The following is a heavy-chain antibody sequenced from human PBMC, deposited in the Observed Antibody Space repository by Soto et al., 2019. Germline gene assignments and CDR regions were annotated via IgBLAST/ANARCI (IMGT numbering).Heavy chain of an antibody. D-gene: IGHD3-22*01. J-gene: IGHJ4*02. Sequence: GGSLRLSCAASGFTFSSYAMSWVRQAPGKGLEWVSAISGSGGSTYYADSVKGRFTISRDNSKNTLYLQMNSLRAEDTAVYYCAKDITPAYYYDSSGYYFAYPGQRTLVTVPS. CDR2: ISGSGGST. V-gene: IGHV3-23*01. CDR1: GFTFSSYA. CDR3: AKDITPAYYYDSSGYYFAY.